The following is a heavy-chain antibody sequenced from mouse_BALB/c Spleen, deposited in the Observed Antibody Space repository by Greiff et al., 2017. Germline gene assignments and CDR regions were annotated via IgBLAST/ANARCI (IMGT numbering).Heavy chain of an antibody. D-gene: IGHD2-13*01. Sequence: VQLQQPGAELVRPGASVKLSCKASGYTFTSYWINWVKQRPGQGLEWIGNIYPSDSYTNYNQKFKDKATLTVDKSSSTAYMQLSSPTSEDSAVYYCTRGGLGDAMDYWGQGTSVTVSS. V-gene: IGHV1-69*02. CDR1: GYTFTSYW. CDR2: IYPSDSYT. CDR3: TRGGLGDAMDY. J-gene: IGHJ4*01.